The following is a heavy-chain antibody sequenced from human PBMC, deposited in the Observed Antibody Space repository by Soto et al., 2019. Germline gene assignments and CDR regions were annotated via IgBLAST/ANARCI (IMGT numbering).Heavy chain of an antibody. D-gene: IGHD2-21*02. CDR3: ARQRTSVVTQASFDV. CDR1: GDSSSSRSYY. CDR2: IYYSGST. J-gene: IGHJ4*02. Sequence: SETQPRNCTVTGDSSSSRSYYWGWIRHRPWKGLELIGSIYYSGSTYNNKSIRSRVYMSIDTSKDQFSLKLKSVTAADTALYFCARQRTSVVTQASFDVWGPGSLVTVSS. V-gene: IGHV4-39*01.